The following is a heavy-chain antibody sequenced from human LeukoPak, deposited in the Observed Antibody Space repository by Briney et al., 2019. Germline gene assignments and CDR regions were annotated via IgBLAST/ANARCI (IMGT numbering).Heavy chain of an antibody. Sequence: SGGSLRLSCAASGFTFDDYAMHWVRQAPGKGLEWVAFIRYDGSNKYYADSVKGRFTISRDNSKNTLYLQMNSLRAEDTAVYYCANLGTLIIYGSGSFDYWGQGTLVTVSS. CDR1: GFTFDDYA. D-gene: IGHD3-10*01. CDR3: ANLGTLIIYGSGSFDY. V-gene: IGHV3-30*02. CDR2: IRYDGSNK. J-gene: IGHJ4*02.